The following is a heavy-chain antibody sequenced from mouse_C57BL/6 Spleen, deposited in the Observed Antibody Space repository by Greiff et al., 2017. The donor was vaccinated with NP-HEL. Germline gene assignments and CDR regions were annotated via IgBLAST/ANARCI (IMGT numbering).Heavy chain of an antibody. CDR1: GYAFSSYW. V-gene: IGHV1-80*01. J-gene: IGHJ4*01. D-gene: IGHD1-1*01. Sequence: QVQLQQSGAELVKPGASVKISCKASGYAFSSYWMNWVKQRPGKGLEWIGQFYPGDGDTNYNGKFKGKATLTADKSSSTAYMQLSSLTSEDSAVYCCARADYGSTLDYWGQGTSVTVSS. CDR3: ARADYGSTLDY. CDR2: FYPGDGDT.